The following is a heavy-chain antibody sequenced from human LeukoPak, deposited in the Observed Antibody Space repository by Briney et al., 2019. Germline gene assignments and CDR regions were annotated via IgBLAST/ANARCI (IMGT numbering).Heavy chain of an antibody. J-gene: IGHJ2*01. Sequence: GGSLRLSCAASGFTVSSNYMSWVRQAPGKGLEWVSVIYSGGSTYYADSVKGRFTISRDNSKNTLYLQMNSLRAEDTAVYYCTTGPSDWYFDLWGRGTLVTVSS. CDR3: TTGPSDWYFDL. CDR2: IYSGGST. V-gene: IGHV3-53*01. CDR1: GFTVSSNY.